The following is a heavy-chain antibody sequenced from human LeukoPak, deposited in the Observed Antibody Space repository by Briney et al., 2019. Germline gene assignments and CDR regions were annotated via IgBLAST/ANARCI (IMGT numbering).Heavy chain of an antibody. CDR3: ASGYYDILTGYDDAFDI. CDR2: IKQDGSEK. Sequence: GGSLRLSCTVSGFTFSSYWMDWVRQAPGKGLEWVANIKQDGSEKYYVDSVKGRFTISRDNAKNSLYLQMNSLRAEDTAMYYCASGYYDILTGYDDAFDIWGQGTMVTVSS. CDR1: GFTFSSYW. J-gene: IGHJ3*02. D-gene: IGHD3-9*01. V-gene: IGHV3-7*03.